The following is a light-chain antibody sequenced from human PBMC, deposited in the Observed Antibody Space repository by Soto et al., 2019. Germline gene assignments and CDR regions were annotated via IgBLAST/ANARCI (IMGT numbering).Light chain of an antibody. CDR3: CSYTSSTTFV. CDR1: SSDVGGYNY. J-gene: IGLJ1*01. V-gene: IGLV2-14*01. CDR2: DVS. Sequence: QSALNQPASVSGSPGQSITISCTGTSSDVGGYNYVSWYQQHPGKAPKLMIYDVSNRPSGVSNRFSGSESGNTASLTISGLQAEDVADYYCCSYTSSTTFVFGSGTKVTVL.